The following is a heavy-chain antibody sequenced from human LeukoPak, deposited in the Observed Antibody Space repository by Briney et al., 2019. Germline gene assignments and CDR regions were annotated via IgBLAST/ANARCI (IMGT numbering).Heavy chain of an antibody. CDR2: IYYSGST. D-gene: IGHD2-8*01. CDR3: ARAPSPYESNWFDP. Sequence: SETMSLTCTDSGGSISSYYWSWIRQPPGKGLEWIGYIYYSGSTNYNPSLKSRVTISVDTSKNQFSLKLSSVTAADTAVYYCARAPSPYESNWFDPWGQGTLVTVSS. V-gene: IGHV4-59*01. CDR1: GGSISSYY. J-gene: IGHJ5*02.